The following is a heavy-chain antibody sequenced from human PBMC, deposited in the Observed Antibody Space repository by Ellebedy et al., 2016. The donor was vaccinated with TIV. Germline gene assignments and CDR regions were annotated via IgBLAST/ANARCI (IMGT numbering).Heavy chain of an antibody. J-gene: IGHJ4*02. CDR2: INHSGST. CDR1: GGSFSGYY. V-gene: IGHV4-34*01. Sequence: SETLSLTCAVYGGSFSGYYWSWIRQPPGKGLEWIGEINHSGSTNYNPSLKSRVTVSVDTSKNQFSLKLSSVTAADTAVYYCARVGGDLAGCRSYDYWGQGTLVTVSS. D-gene: IGHD3-9*01. CDR3: ARVGGDLAGCRSYDY.